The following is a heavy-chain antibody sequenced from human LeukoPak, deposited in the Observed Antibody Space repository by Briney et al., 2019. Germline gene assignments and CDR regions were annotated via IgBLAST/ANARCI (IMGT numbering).Heavy chain of an antibody. D-gene: IGHD1-26*01. CDR3: ARQCGIVGALSYFDY. CDR2: IYTSGST. V-gene: IGHV4-61*02. CDR1: GGSISSGSYY. Sequence: ASQTLSLTCTVSGGSISSGSYYWSWIRQPAGKGLEWIGRIYTSGSTNYNPSLKSRVTISVDTSKNQFSLKLSSVTAADTAVYYCARQCGIVGALSYFDYWGQGTLVTVSS. J-gene: IGHJ4*02.